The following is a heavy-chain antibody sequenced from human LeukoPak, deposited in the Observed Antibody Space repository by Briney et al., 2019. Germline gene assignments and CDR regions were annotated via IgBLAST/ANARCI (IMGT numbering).Heavy chain of an antibody. CDR2: IKQDGSEK. Sequence: GGSLRLSCAASGFPFSSYWMNWVRQAPGKGLEWVANIKQDGSEKYYVDSVKGRFTISRDNAKNSLYLQMNSLRAEDTTIYYCAKGPSSYYSFDYWGQGTVVTVSS. D-gene: IGHD6-13*01. V-gene: IGHV3-7*01. J-gene: IGHJ4*02. CDR1: GFPFSSYW. CDR3: AKGPSSYYSFDY.